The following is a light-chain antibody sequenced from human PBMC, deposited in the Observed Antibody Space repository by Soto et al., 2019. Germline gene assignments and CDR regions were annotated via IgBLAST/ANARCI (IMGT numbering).Light chain of an antibody. J-gene: IGKJ5*01. CDR3: QHYNSYPIT. CDR1: QSITSW. Sequence: DLQMTQSPSTLSASVGDRVTITCRASQSITSWLAWYQQKPGKAPKLLIYKASSLESGVPSRFSGSGSGTEFTLTIGSLQPDDFATYYCQHYNSYPITFGQGTRLEIK. V-gene: IGKV1-5*03. CDR2: KAS.